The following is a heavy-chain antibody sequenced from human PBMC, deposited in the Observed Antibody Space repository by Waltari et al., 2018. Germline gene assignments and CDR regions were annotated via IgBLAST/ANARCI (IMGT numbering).Heavy chain of an antibody. D-gene: IGHD3-3*01. CDR2: IRGSGVTT. CDR3: AKEQRDYDFGSDYYRGGYYFDY. V-gene: IGHV3-23*04. Sequence: EVQLVESGGGLVQSGGTLRVSCAASGFTFVSYAMSWVRQAPGKGLEWVAAIRGSGVTTYYADSGKGRVAISRDNSKNTLYLQRNSLRAEDTAVYYCAKEQRDYDFGSDYYRGGYYFDYWGQGTLVTVSS. CDR1: GFTFVSYA. J-gene: IGHJ4*02.